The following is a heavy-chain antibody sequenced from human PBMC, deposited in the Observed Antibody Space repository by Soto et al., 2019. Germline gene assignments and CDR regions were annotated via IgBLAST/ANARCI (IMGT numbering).Heavy chain of an antibody. V-gene: IGHV1-46*01. D-gene: IGHD1-26*01. Sequence: QVQLVQSGAEVKMPGASVKVSCKASGYSFTTYYMHWVRQAPGQGLEWMAIINPSGGSTIYAQRFQGRVNMTSDTSTSAVYMELSSLRSEDTAVYYCARDRGTIVGATTYWFDLWGQGTLVTVSS. CDR3: ARDRGTIVGATTYWFDL. CDR1: GYSFTTYY. CDR2: INPSGGST. J-gene: IGHJ5*02.